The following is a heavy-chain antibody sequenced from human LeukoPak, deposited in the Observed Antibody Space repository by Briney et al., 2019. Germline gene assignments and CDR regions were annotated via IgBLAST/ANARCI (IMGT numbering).Heavy chain of an antibody. V-gene: IGHV3-23*01. CDR2: ISGSGVSI. Sequence: GGSLRLSCVASGFTFNKYAVGWARQAPGKGLEWVSGISGSGVSIYYTDSVKGRFTISRDNSKSTVYLQMNSLRAEDTAIYYCAKDFFVAGTFHGTFDYWGQGTLVTVSS. D-gene: IGHD2-21*01. CDR3: AKDFFVAGTFHGTFDY. CDR1: GFTFNKYA. J-gene: IGHJ4*02.